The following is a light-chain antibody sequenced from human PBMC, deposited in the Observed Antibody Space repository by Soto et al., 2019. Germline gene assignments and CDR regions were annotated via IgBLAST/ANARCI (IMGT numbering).Light chain of an antibody. J-gene: IGKJ1*01. CDR3: QKYDSAPHT. CDR1: QGISNY. Sequence: DIPMTQSPSSLSASVGDRVTITCRARQGISNYLAWYQQKPGKSPELLIYAASTLQSGGSYRFSGSGSGTDLTLTNSSLQPDDISTGFCQKYDSAPHTFGQGPRVEI. V-gene: IGKV1-27*01. CDR2: AAS.